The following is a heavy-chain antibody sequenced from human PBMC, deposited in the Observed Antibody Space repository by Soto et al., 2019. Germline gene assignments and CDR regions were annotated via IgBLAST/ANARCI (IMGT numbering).Heavy chain of an antibody. CDR1: GYIFTSYY. V-gene: IGHV1-46*01. D-gene: IGHD1-1*01. CDR2: INPSGGST. Sequence: QVQLVQSGAEVKKPGASVKLSCTASGYIFTSYYLHWVRQAPGQGLEWMGFINPSGGSTSFAQRFQGRVTMTRDTSTSTVYMELSSLRSEDTAIYYCARNDKSGLDYWGQGTLVTVSS. J-gene: IGHJ4*02. CDR3: ARNDKSGLDY.